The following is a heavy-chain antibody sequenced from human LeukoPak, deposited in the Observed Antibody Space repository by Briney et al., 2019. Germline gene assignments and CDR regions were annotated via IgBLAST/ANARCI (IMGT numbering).Heavy chain of an antibody. D-gene: IGHD5-12*01. CDR1: GYTFTSYG. J-gene: IGHJ6*02. V-gene: IGHV1-18*01. CDR2: ISAYNGNT. CDR3: ARAWLKNYYYGMDV. Sequence: ASVKVPCKASGYTFTSYGISWVRQAPGQGLEWMGWISAYNGNTNYAQKLQGRVTMTTDTSTSTAYMELRSLRSDDTAVYYCARAWLKNYYYGMDVWGQGTTVTVSS.